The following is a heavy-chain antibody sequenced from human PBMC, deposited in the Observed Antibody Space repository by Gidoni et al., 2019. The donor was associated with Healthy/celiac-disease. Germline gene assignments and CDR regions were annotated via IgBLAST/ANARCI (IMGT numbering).Heavy chain of an antibody. D-gene: IGHD3-22*01. CDR2: ISYDGSNK. J-gene: IGHJ4*02. V-gene: IGHV3-30-3*01. Sequence: QVQLVESGGGVVQPGRSLRLSCAASGFTFSSYAMHWVRQAPGKGLEWGAVISYDGSNKYYADSVKGRFTISRDNSKNTLYLQMNSLRAEDTAVYYCARDFYYYDSSGSQGYWGQGTLVTVSS. CDR1: GFTFSSYA. CDR3: ARDFYYYDSSGSQGY.